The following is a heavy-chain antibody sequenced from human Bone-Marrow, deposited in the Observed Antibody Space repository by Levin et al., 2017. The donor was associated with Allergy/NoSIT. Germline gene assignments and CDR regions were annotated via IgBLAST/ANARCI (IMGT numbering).Heavy chain of an antibody. Sequence: GASVKVSCKASGYTFSDYGINWVRQAPGQGLEWMGWINTNTGNPTYAQGFTGRFVFSLDKSVRTSYLEISSLKAEDTAVYYCVVYGQDFFYYNGVDVWGQGTTVTVSS. CDR2: INTNTGNP. J-gene: IGHJ6*02. CDR3: VVYGQDFFYYNGVDV. V-gene: IGHV7-4-1*02. D-gene: IGHD3-10*01. CDR1: GYTFSDYG.